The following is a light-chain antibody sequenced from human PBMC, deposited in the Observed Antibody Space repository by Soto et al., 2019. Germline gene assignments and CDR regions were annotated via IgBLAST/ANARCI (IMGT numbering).Light chain of an antibody. CDR1: SSDVGSYNY. Sequence: QSVLPQPASGSGSPGQSITISCTGTSSDVGSYNYVSWYQQHPGKAPKVMIYDVSNRPSGVSYRFSGSKSGNTASLTISGLQAEDEADYYCSSYTTSSTYVFGTGTKVT. CDR3: SSYTTSSTYV. CDR2: DVS. V-gene: IGLV2-14*01. J-gene: IGLJ1*01.